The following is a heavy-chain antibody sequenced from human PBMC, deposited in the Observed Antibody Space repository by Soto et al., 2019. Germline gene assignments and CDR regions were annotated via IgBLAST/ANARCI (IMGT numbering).Heavy chain of an antibody. CDR3: ASGGDYYDIFGGDVDWSDP. J-gene: IGHJ5*02. V-gene: IGHV4-34*01. D-gene: IGHD3-9*01. CDR1: GGSFSDYY. CDR2: INHSGNT. Sequence: SETLSLTCAVYGGSFSDYYWDWIRQPPGKGLEWIGEINHSGNTNYNPSLKSRVTISLDTSKNQLSVKLRSVTAADTAVYYCASGGDYYDIFGGDVDWSDPWGQGTVV.